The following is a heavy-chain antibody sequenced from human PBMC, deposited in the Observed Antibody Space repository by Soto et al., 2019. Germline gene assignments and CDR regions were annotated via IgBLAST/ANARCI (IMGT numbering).Heavy chain of an antibody. CDR3: ARDPLWSSLTLGMDV. CDR1: GGTFSSYA. Sequence: QVQLVQSGAEGKKPGSSVKVSCKASGGTFSSYAISWVRQAPGQGLEWMGGIIPIFGTANYEQKFQGRVTITADESTSTAYMELSSLKSEDKAVYYCARDPLWSSLTLGMDVWGQRTTVTVSS. D-gene: IGHD3-3*01. CDR2: IIPIFGTA. V-gene: IGHV1-69*01. J-gene: IGHJ6*02.